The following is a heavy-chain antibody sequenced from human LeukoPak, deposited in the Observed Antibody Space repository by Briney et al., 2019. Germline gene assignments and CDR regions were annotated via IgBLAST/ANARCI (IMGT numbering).Heavy chain of an antibody. Sequence: SETLSHTCTVSGGSISSYYWSWIRQPPGKGLEWIGYIYYSGSTNYNPSLKSRVTISVDTSKNQFSLKLSSVTAADTAVYYCARDGSSGYWSRWAFDFWGQGTMVTVSS. J-gene: IGHJ3*01. V-gene: IGHV4-59*01. CDR1: GGSISSYY. CDR2: IYYSGST. D-gene: IGHD3-22*01. CDR3: ARDGSSGYWSRWAFDF.